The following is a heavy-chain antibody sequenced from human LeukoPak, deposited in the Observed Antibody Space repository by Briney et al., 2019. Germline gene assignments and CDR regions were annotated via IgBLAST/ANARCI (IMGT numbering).Heavy chain of an antibody. CDR1: GFIFDDYG. J-gene: IGHJ4*02. CDR3: AKDEYSSSSFVDY. Sequence: GGSLRLSCVASGFIFDDYGMTWVRQAPGKGLEWVSAISGSGGSTYYADSVKGRFTISRDNSKNTLYLQMNSLRAEDTAVYYCAKDEYSSSSFVDYWGQGTLVTVSS. CDR2: ISGSGGST. V-gene: IGHV3-23*01. D-gene: IGHD6-6*01.